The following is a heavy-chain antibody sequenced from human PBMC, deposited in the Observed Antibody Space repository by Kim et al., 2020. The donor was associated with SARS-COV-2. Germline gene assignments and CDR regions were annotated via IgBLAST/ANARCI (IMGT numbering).Heavy chain of an antibody. CDR1: GGSIGSYF. V-gene: IGHV4-59*01. CDR3: ARVVTYHYGMDV. CDR2: IYYTGTT. Sequence: SETLSLTCTVSGGSIGSYFWNWIRQPPGKGLEWIGYIYYTGTTNYNSSLKSRVIMSVDTSKNQFSLNLSSVTAADTAVYYCARVVTYHYGMDVWGQGTTVTVSS. J-gene: IGHJ6*02.